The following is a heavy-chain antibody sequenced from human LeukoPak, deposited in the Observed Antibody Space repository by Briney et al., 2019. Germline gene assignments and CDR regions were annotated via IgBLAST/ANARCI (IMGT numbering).Heavy chain of an antibody. CDR3: ARDGPPYYYDSSGPDDAFDI. J-gene: IGHJ3*02. D-gene: IGHD3-22*01. V-gene: IGHV3-30-3*01. CDR2: IPYDGSNI. CDR1: GFTFSRYA. Sequence: GSLRLSCAASGFTFSRYAMHWVRQAPGKGLEWVAVIPYDGSNIYYADSVKGRFTISRDNSKNTLYLQMNSLRAEDTAVYYCARDGPPYYYDSSGPDDAFDIWGQGTMVTVSS.